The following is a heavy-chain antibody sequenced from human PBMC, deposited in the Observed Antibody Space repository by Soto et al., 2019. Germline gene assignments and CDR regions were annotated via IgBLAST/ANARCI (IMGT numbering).Heavy chain of an antibody. J-gene: IGHJ6*02. Sequence: GGSLRLSCAASGFTFSSYAMSWVRQAPGKELEWVSAISGSGGSTYYADSVKGRFTISRDNSKNTLYLQMNSLRAEDTAVYYCARGGYCSSTSCYRDSYYYGMDGWGQGTTVTVSS. CDR2: ISGSGGST. CDR3: ARGGYCSSTSCYRDSYYYGMDG. CDR1: GFTFSSYA. D-gene: IGHD2-2*02. V-gene: IGHV3-23*01.